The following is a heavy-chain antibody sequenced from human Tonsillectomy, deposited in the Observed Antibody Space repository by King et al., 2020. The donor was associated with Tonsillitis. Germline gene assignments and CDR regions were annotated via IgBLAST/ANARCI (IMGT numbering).Heavy chain of an antibody. Sequence: QLVQSGAEVKKPGASVKVSCKASGYTFTSYYMHWVRQAPGQGLEWMGIINPSGGSTSYAQKFQGRVTMTRDTSTSTVYMELSSLRSEDTAVYYCARVALGAAACTLDFDYWGQGTLVTVSS. D-gene: IGHD6-13*01. CDR3: ARVALGAAACTLDFDY. J-gene: IGHJ4*02. CDR1: GYTFTSYY. CDR2: INPSGGST. V-gene: IGHV1-46*01.